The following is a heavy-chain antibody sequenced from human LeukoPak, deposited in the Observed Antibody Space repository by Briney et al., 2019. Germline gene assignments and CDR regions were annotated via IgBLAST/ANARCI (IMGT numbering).Heavy chain of an antibody. Sequence: PSETLSLTCTVSGGSISSSSYYWGWIRQPPGKGLEWIGSIYYSGSTYYNPSLKSRVTISVDTSKNQFSLKLSSVTAADTAVYYCARERIDVVVPAATYWFDPWGQGTLVTVSS. CDR2: IYYSGST. D-gene: IGHD2-2*01. CDR3: ARERIDVVVPAATYWFDP. V-gene: IGHV4-39*07. CDR1: GGSISSSSYY. J-gene: IGHJ5*02.